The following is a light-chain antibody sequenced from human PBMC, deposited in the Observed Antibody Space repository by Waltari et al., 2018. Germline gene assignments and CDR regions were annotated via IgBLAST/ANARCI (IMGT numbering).Light chain of an antibody. CDR3: QVRV. CDR2: ADS. J-gene: IGLJ3*02. V-gene: IGLV3-21*02. CDR1: NIGSKS. Sequence: SYVLTQPPSVSVAPGQTARITCGGNNIGSKSVHWYQQKPGQAPVLVVYADSDRPSGIPERFSGSNSGNTATLTISRVEAGDEADYYCQVRVFGGGTKLTVL.